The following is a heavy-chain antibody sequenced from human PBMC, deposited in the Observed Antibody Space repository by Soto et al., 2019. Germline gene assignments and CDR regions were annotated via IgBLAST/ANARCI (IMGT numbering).Heavy chain of an antibody. CDR3: AITYCRDNSCPRDFDF. CDR1: GGTFNTYT. CDR2: FIPILDMA. Sequence: QVQVVQSGAEVKKPESSVKVSCKPSGGTFNTYTVNWVRLAPGHGLEWRGRFIPILDMANYEQKFQDRVTITADRSTFTAYMELNSLTSDDTAVYYCAITYCRDNSCPRDFDFWGPGTRVTVSS. V-gene: IGHV1-69*02. J-gene: IGHJ4*02. D-gene: IGHD2-21*01.